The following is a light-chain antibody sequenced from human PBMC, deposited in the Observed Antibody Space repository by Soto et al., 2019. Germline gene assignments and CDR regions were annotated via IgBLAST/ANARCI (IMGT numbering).Light chain of an antibody. CDR2: GNS. CDR1: SSNIGAGYD. Sequence: QSVLTQPPSVSGAPGQRVTISCTGSSSNIGAGYDVHWYQQLPGPAPKLLIYGNSNRPSGVPDRFSGSKSGTSASLAITGLQAEDEADYYCQFYDSSLSGYVVFGGGTQLTVL. J-gene: IGLJ2*01. V-gene: IGLV1-40*01. CDR3: QFYDSSLSGYVV.